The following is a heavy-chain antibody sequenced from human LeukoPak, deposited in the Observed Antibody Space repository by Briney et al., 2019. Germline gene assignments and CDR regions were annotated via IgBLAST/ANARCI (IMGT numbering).Heavy chain of an antibody. J-gene: IGHJ5*01. Sequence: GGSLRLTCAASGFTFRTYWMSWVRQAPGKGLEWVANIHPDGIEKYHVDSVKGRFTIFRDNARNLLYLQMSSLRADDTAVYYCSRGDDFSGDSWGQGTLVTVSS. CDR2: IHPDGIEK. D-gene: IGHD2-21*02. V-gene: IGHV3-7*04. CDR3: SRGDDFSGDS. CDR1: GFTFRTYW.